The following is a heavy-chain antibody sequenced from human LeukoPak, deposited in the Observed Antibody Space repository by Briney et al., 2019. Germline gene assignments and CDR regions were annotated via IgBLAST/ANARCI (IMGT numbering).Heavy chain of an antibody. CDR1: GFTFRNYA. J-gene: IGHJ1*01. Sequence: PGASLTLSCAASGFTFRNYAMSWVRQAPGKGLEWVSAITGSGGTTWYADSVKGHFTISRDNSKNTLYLQMNSLGAEDTAVYYCTKWEDYDGLTGYYDSDCWGQGTLVTVSS. V-gene: IGHV3-23*01. CDR3: TKWEDYDGLTGYYDSDC. CDR2: ITGSGGTT. D-gene: IGHD3-9*01.